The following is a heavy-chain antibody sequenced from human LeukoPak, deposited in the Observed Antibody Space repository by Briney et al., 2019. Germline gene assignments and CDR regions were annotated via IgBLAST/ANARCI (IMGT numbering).Heavy chain of an antibody. CDR2: IWYDGSNK. CDR3: AKGRGSSVVGTSSMDV. J-gene: IGHJ6*03. Sequence: GGSLRLSCAASGLSFSSYGMHWVRQAPGKGLEWLASIWYDGSNKYNADSVKGRFTISRDNSKNTLYLQMNSLRGDDTAVYYCAKGRGSSVVGTSSMDVWGRGTTVTVSS. V-gene: IGHV3-30*02. D-gene: IGHD2-15*01. CDR1: GLSFSSYG.